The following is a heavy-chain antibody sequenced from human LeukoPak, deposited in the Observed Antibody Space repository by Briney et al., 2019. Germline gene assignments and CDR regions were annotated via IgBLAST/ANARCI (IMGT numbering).Heavy chain of an antibody. CDR3: ARGEMATIHYFDY. V-gene: IGHV4-31*11. D-gene: IGHD5-24*01. CDR1: GGSISSGRYS. J-gene: IGHJ4*02. CDR2: IYYSGST. Sequence: SETLSLTCAVSGGSISSGRYSWSWIRQPPGKGLEWIGYIYYSGSTYYNPSLKSRVTISVDTSKNQFSLKLSSVTAADTAVYYCARGEMATIHYFDYWGQGTLVTVSS.